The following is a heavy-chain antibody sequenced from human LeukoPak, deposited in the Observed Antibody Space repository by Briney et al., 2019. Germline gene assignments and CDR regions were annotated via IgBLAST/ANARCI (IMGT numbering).Heavy chain of an antibody. D-gene: IGHD3-3*01. V-gene: IGHV2-70*04. CDR1: GFSLRTSGMR. CDR3: ARNFGYYDFWSGYYLGSGYFDY. J-gene: IGHJ4*01. CDR2: IDRDDDK. Sequence: SGPALVKPTPTLTLTCTFSGFSLRTSGMRVSWIRQPPGKSLEWLARIDRDDDKFYSTSLKTRLTISKNTSKNQVVLTMTNMDPVDTATYYCARNFGYYDFWSGYYLGSGYFDYWGQGTLVTVSS.